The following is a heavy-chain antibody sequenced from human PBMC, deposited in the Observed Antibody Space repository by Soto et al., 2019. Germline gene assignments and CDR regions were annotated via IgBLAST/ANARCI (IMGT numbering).Heavy chain of an antibody. V-gene: IGHV3-30*03. CDR2: VSYDGSMK. CDR1: GFTFSSYG. D-gene: IGHD3-22*01. J-gene: IGHJ4*02. Sequence: PGGSLRLSCAASGFTFSSYGMHWVRQAPGQGLEWVAVVSYDGSMKYYTDSVKGRFTISRDNSKKTLYLQMNSLRAEDTAVYYCATTSGNVITSYFDYWGQGTLVTVSS. CDR3: ATTSGNVITSYFDY.